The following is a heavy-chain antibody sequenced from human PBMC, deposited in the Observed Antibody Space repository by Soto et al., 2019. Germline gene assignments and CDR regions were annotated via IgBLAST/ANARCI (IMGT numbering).Heavy chain of an antibody. CDR3: ASMVRGVDNWFDP. Sequence: QVQLVQSGAEVKKPGASVKVSCKASGYTFTSYGISWVRQAPGQGLEWMGWISAYNGNTNYAQKLQGRVTMTTDTPTSTAYMELRGLRSDDTAVYYCASMVRGVDNWFDPWGQGTLVTVSS. D-gene: IGHD3-10*01. V-gene: IGHV1-18*01. CDR2: ISAYNGNT. J-gene: IGHJ5*02. CDR1: GYTFTSYG.